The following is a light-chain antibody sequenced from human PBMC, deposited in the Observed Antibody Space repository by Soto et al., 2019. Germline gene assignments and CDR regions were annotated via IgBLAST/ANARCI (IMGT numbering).Light chain of an antibody. V-gene: IGKV1-5*03. CDR3: QQYSTYTPRT. J-gene: IGKJ1*01. CDR1: QSISIW. Sequence: IHMTQSPSTLSASVGYRVTIICRASQSISIWLAWYQQKPGKAPKILIYKASSLESGVPSRFSGSGSGTEFTLTISSLQPDDFATYYCQQYSTYTPRTFGQGTKVDI. CDR2: KAS.